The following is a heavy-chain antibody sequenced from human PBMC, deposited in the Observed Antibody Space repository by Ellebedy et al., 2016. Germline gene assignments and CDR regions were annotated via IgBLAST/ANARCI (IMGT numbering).Heavy chain of an antibody. CDR2: INPGDSEI. J-gene: IGHJ6*03. CDR3: ARQFGDYYYYMDV. V-gene: IGHV5-51*01. D-gene: IGHD3-10*01. Sequence: GESLKISCQGSGYSFPNYWIVWVRQMPGKGLEWVGVINPGDSEIGYSPAFDGQVTISVDKSTSTAYLQWSSLKASDSAIYYCARQFGDYYYYMDVWGKGTTVTVSS. CDR1: GYSFPNYW.